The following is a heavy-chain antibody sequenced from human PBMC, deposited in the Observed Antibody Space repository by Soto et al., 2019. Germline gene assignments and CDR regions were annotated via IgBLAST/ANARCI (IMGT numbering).Heavy chain of an antibody. CDR2: ISGSGGST. CDR3: AKSPTAYGLAANWFDP. CDR1: GFTFSSYA. V-gene: IGHV3-23*01. D-gene: IGHD3-10*01. J-gene: IGHJ5*02. Sequence: GVSLRLSCAASGFTFSSYAMSWVRQAPGKGLEWVSAISGSGGSTYYADSVKGRFTISRDNSKNTLYLQMNSLRAEDTAVYYCAKSPTAYGLAANWFDPWGQGTLVTVSS.